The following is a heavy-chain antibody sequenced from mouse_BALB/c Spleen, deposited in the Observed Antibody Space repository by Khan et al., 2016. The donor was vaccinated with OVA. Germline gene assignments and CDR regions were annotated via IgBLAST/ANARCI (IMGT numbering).Heavy chain of an antibody. CDR1: GYTFTSYW. CDR2: IDPSDSET. Sequence: QVQLQQPGAELVRPGASVKLSCKASGYTFTSYWMNWVKQRPGQGLEWIGMIDPSDSETHYNQMFKDKATLTVDKYSSTAYLQLSSLTSEDSAVYYCAIGDGNSLYWYFDVWGAGTTVTVAS. J-gene: IGHJ1*01. V-gene: IGHV1-61*01. D-gene: IGHD2-1*01. CDR3: AIGDGNSLYWYFDV.